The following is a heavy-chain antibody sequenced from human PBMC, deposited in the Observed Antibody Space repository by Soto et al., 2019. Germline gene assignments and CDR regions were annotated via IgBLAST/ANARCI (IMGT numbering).Heavy chain of an antibody. D-gene: IGHD6-6*01. J-gene: IGHJ4*02. CDR3: ARLGGLAAHTFDY. CDR2: IYYSGST. Sequence: QVLLQESGPGLVKPSETLSLTCTVSGGSISDFYWSWIRQPPGKGLEWIGYIYYSGSTNYNPSLKRRVTISVDTSKNQFPLNLRSMGPADTAVYCGARLGGLAAHTFDYWGPGALVTVSS. V-gene: IGHV4-59*12. CDR1: GGSISDFY.